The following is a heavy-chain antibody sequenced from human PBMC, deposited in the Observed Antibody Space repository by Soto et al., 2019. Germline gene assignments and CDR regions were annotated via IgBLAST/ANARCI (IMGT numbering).Heavy chain of an antibody. CDR2: ISSSSSYI. CDR3: AGGWGIAVAGALLDY. V-gene: IGHV3-21*01. CDR1: GFTFSSYS. J-gene: IGHJ4*02. Sequence: EVQLVESGGGLVKPGGSLRLSCAASGFTFSSYSMNWVRQAPGKGLEWVSSISSSSSYIYYADSVKGRFTISRDNAKNSLYLQRNSLRAEDTAVYYCAGGWGIAVAGALLDYWGQGTLVTVSS. D-gene: IGHD6-19*01.